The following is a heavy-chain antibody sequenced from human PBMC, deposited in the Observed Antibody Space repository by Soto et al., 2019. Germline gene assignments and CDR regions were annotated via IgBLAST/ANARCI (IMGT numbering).Heavy chain of an antibody. CDR2: IYTSGIT. CDR3: ARSGFTAMANWWFDL. CDR1: GGSIISYY. Sequence: SETLSLTCTVCGGSIISYYCSWIRHPAWKGLEWIGRIYTSGITNYNPSLKSRVTMSVDTSKNQFSLKLSSATAADTAVYYCARSGFTAMANWWFDLWGQGTLVTVSS. D-gene: IGHD5-18*01. V-gene: IGHV4-4*07. J-gene: IGHJ5*02.